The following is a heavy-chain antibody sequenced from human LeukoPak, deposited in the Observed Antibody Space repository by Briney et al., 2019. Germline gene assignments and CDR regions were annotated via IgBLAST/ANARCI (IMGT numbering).Heavy chain of an antibody. D-gene: IGHD7-27*01. J-gene: IGHJ4*02. CDR3: ARVANWGSGFDY. Sequence: GGSLRLSCAASGFTFSTYWMHWVRQVPGKGVVWVSRINSDGSSTKYADSVKGRFTVSRDNAKNTLYLQMNSLRAEDTAVYYCARVANWGSGFDYWGQGTLVTVSS. CDR1: GFTFSTYW. V-gene: IGHV3-74*03. CDR2: INSDGSST.